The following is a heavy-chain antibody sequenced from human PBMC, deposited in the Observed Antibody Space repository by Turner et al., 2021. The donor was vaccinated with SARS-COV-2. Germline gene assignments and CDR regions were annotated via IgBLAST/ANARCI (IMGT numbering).Heavy chain of an antibody. CDR2: IIPIFGTA. Sequence: QVQLVQSGAEVKKPGASVKVSCKASGVPFSSYAISWVRQAPGQGLEWMGEIIPIFGTANFAQKFQSRVTITADKSTSTAYMELSSLRSEDTAVYYCARGATLVRGVIENLYYYYYGMDVWGQGTTVTVSS. CDR3: ARGATLVRGVIENLYYYYYGMDV. V-gene: IGHV1-69*06. D-gene: IGHD3-10*01. J-gene: IGHJ6*02. CDR1: GVPFSSYA.